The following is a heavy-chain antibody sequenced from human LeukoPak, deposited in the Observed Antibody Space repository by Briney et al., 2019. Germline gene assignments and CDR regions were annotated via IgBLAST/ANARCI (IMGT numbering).Heavy chain of an antibody. D-gene: IGHD2-2*01. CDR1: GFTFTSYG. J-gene: IGHJ4*02. Sequence: GASVKVSCKTSGFTFTSYGFTWVRQAPGQGFEWMGWISAYNGNTNYAQKLQGRVTMTTDTSMSTVYMELRSLRSDDTAVYYCARGGSSTYIDYWGRGTLVTVSS. CDR3: ARGGSSTYIDY. V-gene: IGHV1-18*01. CDR2: ISAYNGNT.